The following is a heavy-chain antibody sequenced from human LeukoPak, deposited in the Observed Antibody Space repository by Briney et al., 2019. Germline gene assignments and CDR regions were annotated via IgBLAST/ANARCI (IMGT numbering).Heavy chain of an antibody. CDR3: ARGEWLFDY. J-gene: IGHJ4*02. CDR1: GYTFTSYC. V-gene: IGHV1-2*02. Sequence: ASAKVSCKASGYTFTSYCMHWVRQAPGQGREWMGWINPNSGGTNYAQKFQGRGTRTRDTSISTAYMELSRLRSDDTAVYYCARGEWLFDYWGQGTLVTVSS. D-gene: IGHD3-3*01. CDR2: INPNSGGT.